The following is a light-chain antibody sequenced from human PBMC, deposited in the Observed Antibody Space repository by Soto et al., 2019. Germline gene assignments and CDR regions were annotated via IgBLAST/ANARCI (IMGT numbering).Light chain of an antibody. CDR3: QQYNNWPLFT. CDR1: PSVSSN. CDR2: YAS. J-gene: IGKJ2*01. V-gene: IGKV3-15*01. Sequence: EILMTQSPAPLAVSPGERVTLSCRASPSVSSNLAWHQQKPGQAPRLLIYYASTRAAGVPARFSGSGSGTEFTLTISSLQSEDFAVYFCQQYNNWPLFTVGQGTKLEI.